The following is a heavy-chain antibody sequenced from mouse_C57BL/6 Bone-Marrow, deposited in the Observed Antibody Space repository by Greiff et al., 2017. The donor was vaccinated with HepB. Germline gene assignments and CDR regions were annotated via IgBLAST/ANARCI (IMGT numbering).Heavy chain of an antibody. J-gene: IGHJ3*01. CDR2: ISSGGSYT. CDR3: ARGY. CDR1: GFTFSSYG. V-gene: IGHV5-6*01. Sequence: EVKVVESGGDLVKPGGSLKLSCAASGFTFSSYGMSWVRQTPDKRLEWVATISSGGSYTYYPDSVKGRFTISRDNAKNTLYLQMSSLKSEDTAMYYCARGYWGQGTLVTVSA.